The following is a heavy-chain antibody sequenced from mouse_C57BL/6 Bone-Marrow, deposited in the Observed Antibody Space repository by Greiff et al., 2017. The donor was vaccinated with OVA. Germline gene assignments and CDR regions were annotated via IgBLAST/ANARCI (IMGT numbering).Heavy chain of an antibody. Sequence: EVQLVESGGGLVQPGGSLKLSCAASGFTFSDYYMYWVRQTPEKRLEWVAYISNGGGSTYYPDTVKGRFTISRDNAKNTLYLQMSRLKSEDTAMYYCARHPYFAYWGQGTLVTVSA. CDR3: ARHPYFAY. V-gene: IGHV5-12*01. CDR2: ISNGGGST. D-gene: IGHD6-5*01. CDR1: GFTFSDYY. J-gene: IGHJ3*01.